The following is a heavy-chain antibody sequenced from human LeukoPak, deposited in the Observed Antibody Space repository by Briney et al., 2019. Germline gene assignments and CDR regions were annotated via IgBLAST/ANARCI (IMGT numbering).Heavy chain of an antibody. J-gene: IGHJ4*02. Sequence: SVKVSCKASGGTFSSYAISWVRQAPGQGLEWMGRIIPIFGIANYAQKFQGRVTITADKSTSTAYMELSSLRSEDTAVYYCARVRGLWFGESRDDSFDYWGQGTLVTVSS. CDR1: GGTFSSYA. CDR3: ARVRGLWFGESRDDSFDY. CDR2: IIPIFGIA. V-gene: IGHV1-69*04. D-gene: IGHD3-10*01.